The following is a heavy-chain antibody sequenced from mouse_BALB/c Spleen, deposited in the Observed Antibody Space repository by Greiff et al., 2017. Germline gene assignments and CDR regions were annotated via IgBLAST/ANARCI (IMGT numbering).Heavy chain of an antibody. V-gene: IGHV5-6-5*01. CDR3: ARGLEVYDGGFAY. D-gene: IGHD2-12*01. CDR1: GFTFSSYA. J-gene: IGHJ3*01. CDR2: ISSGGST. Sequence: EVKLVESGGGLVKPGGSLKLSCAASGFTFSSYAMSWVRQTPEKRLEWVASISSGGSTYYPDSVKGRFTISRDNARNILYLQMSSLRSEDTAMYYCARGLEVYDGGFAYWGQGTLVTVSA.